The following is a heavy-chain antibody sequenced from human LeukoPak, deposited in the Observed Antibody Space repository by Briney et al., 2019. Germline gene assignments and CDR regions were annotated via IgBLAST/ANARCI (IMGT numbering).Heavy chain of an antibody. Sequence: ASVKVSCKASGYTFTSYGISWVRQAPGQGLEWMGWISAYNGNTNYAQKLQGRVTMTTDTSTSTAYMELRSLRSDDTAVYYCARAPNLLSVAGTWDWGQGTLVTVSS. D-gene: IGHD6-19*01. CDR1: GYTFTSYG. V-gene: IGHV1-18*01. J-gene: IGHJ4*02. CDR2: ISAYNGNT. CDR3: ARAPNLLSVAGTWD.